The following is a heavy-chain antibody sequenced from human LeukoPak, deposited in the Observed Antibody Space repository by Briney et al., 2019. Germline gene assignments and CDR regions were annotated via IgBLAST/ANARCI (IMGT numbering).Heavy chain of an antibody. CDR1: GFIFSHYW. D-gene: IGHD3-3*01. CDR3: ARDPRFWSGYLIWFDP. CDR2: IKQDGNEK. Sequence: GGSLRLSCAASGFIFSHYWMSWVRQAPGKGLEWVANIKQDGNEKYYVDSVKGRFTISRDNAKNSLYLQMNSLRAEDTAVYYCARDPRFWSGYLIWFDPWGQGTLVTVSS. V-gene: IGHV3-7*01. J-gene: IGHJ5*02.